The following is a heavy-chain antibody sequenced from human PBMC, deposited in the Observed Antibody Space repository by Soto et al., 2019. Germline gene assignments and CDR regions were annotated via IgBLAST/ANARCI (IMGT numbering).Heavy chain of an antibody. CDR2: IYYSGST. J-gene: IGHJ4*02. CDR1: GGSISSGGYY. V-gene: IGHV4-31*03. Sequence: SETLSLTCTVSGGSISSGGYYWSWIRQHPGKGLEWIGYIYYSGSTYYNPSLKSRVTISVDTSKNQFSLKLSFVTAADTAVYYCARSAGDFFDYWGQRTLVTVSS. CDR3: ARSAGDFFDY. D-gene: IGHD4-17*01.